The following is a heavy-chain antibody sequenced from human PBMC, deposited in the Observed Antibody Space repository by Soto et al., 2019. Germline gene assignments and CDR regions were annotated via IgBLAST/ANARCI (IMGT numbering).Heavy chain of an antibody. CDR3: ARAPTYYDILTGLYGMDV. J-gene: IGHJ6*02. CDR2: ISAYNGNT. CDR1: GYTFTSCG. D-gene: IGHD3-9*01. Sequence: ASVKVSCKASGYTFTSCGISWVRQAPGQGLEWMGWISAYNGNTNYAQKLQGRVTMTTDTSTSTAYMELRSLRSDDTAVYYCARAPTYYDILTGLYGMDVWGQGTTVTVSS. V-gene: IGHV1-18*04.